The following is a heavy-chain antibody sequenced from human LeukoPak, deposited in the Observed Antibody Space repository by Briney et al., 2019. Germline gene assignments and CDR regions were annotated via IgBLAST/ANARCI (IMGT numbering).Heavy chain of an antibody. V-gene: IGHV1-69*05. Sequence: SVKVSCKASGYTFTSYAISWVRQAPGQGPEWMGGIIPIFGTPNYARNFQGRVTITTDESTSTAYMELSSLRSEDTAVYYCARVSFYYDSGDYNSPFDCWGQGTLVTVSS. D-gene: IGHD3-22*01. J-gene: IGHJ4*02. CDR1: GYTFTSYA. CDR3: ARVSFYYDSGDYNSPFDC. CDR2: IIPIFGTP.